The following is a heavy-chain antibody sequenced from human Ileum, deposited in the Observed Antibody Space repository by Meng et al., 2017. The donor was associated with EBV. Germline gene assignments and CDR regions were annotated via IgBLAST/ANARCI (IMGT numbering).Heavy chain of an antibody. V-gene: IGHV4-30-4*01. Sequence: QVHGPGQVKPYQSLSLTCTGSGGSISSSNYYLSWIRQPPGKGLEWSGHIYNSGSTYYNPSLKSRITISVDTSKNQFSLKLSSVTAADTAVYYCARGQKGYFDLWGRGTLVTVSS. CDR1: GGSISSSNYY. CDR2: IYNSGST. J-gene: IGHJ2*01. CDR3: ARGQKGYFDL.